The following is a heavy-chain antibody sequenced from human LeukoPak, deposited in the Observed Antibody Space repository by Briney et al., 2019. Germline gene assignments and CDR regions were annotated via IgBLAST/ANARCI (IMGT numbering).Heavy chain of an antibody. D-gene: IGHD6-19*01. CDR2: ISGSGGST. CDR3: AKTSGRGSGWVDY. CDR1: GFTFSSYS. J-gene: IGHJ4*02. V-gene: IGHV3-23*01. Sequence: PGGSLRLSCAASGFTFSSYSMNWVRQAPGKGLEWVSAISGSGGSTYYADSVKGRFTISRDNSKNTLYLQMNSLRAEDTAVYYCAKTSGRGSGWVDYWGQGTLVTVSS.